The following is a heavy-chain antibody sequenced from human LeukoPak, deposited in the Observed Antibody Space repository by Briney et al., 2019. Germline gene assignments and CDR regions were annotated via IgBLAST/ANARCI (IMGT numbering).Heavy chain of an antibody. CDR3: GRGGGTQTVGIDY. CDR2: ISYDGRKR. D-gene: IGHD1-26*01. CDR1: LFSFSNYD. Sequence: PGGSLRLSCADSLFSFSNYDMHWVRQAPRRGLKWVAFISYDGRKRYYADSVKGRFTISRDNSKNTLYLQMDSLRAEDTTVYYCGRGGGTQTVGIDYWGQGTLVAVSS. J-gene: IGHJ4*02. V-gene: IGHV3-30*04.